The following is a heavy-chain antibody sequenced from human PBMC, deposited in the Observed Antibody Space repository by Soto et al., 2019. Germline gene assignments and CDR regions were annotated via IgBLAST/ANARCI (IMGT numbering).Heavy chain of an antibody. CDR2: INPGETNT. J-gene: IGHJ4*02. Sequence: PGGALRLSCAASGFTFSSYWMHWVRQAPGKGPVGVSRINPGETNTNYADSVKGRFTISRDNAKNTLYLQMNSLRAEDTAVYYCARDTFGPRDYWGPGTLVTVSS. CDR1: GFTFSSYW. D-gene: IGHD3-16*01. CDR3: ARDTFGPRDY. V-gene: IGHV3-74*01.